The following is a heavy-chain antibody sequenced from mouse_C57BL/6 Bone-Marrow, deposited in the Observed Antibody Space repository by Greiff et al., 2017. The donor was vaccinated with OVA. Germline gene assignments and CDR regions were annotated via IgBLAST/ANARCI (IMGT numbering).Heavy chain of an antibody. CDR2: INYDGSST. CDR1: GFTFSDYY. D-gene: IGHD2-3*01. CDR3: ARDLSSFDY. V-gene: IGHV5-16*01. Sequence: EVKLMESEGGLVQPGSSMKLSCTASGFTFSDYYMAWVRQVPEKGLEWVANINYDGSSTYYLDSLKSRFIISRDNAKNILYLQMSSLKSEDTATYYCARDLSSFDYWGQGTTLTVSS. J-gene: IGHJ2*01.